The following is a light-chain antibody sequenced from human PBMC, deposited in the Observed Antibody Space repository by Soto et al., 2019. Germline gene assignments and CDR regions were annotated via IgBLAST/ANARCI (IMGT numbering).Light chain of an antibody. CDR1: QSISSW. CDR3: KQYKTSPLT. CDR2: KAS. Sequence: DIQMTQSPSTLSASVGDRVSITCRASQSISSWLAWFQQKPGKAPKLLIYKASTLESGVPSRFSGSGSGTKCSLSITSLQPDDFATYSYKQYKTSPLTWGGGTKVE. J-gene: IGKJ4*01. V-gene: IGKV1-5*03.